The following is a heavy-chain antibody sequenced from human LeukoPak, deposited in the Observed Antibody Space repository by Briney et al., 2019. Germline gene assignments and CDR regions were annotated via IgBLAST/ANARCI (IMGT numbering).Heavy chain of an antibody. CDR3: VRDQWLAYNYYMDV. V-gene: IGHV3-21*01. J-gene: IGHJ6*03. Sequence: GGSLRLSCAASAFSFSNYNMNWVRQAPGKGLEWVSSISTSSSYIYYADSVKGRFTISRHNAKNSLYLQMNSLRAEDTAVYFCVRDQWLAYNYYMDVWGKGTTVTVSS. D-gene: IGHD6-19*01. CDR2: ISTSSSYI. CDR1: AFSFSNYN.